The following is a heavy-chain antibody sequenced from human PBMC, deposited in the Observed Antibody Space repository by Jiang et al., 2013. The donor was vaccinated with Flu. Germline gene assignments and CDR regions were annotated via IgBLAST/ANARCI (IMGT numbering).Heavy chain of an antibody. Sequence: GRSLRLSCTASGFTFGDYAMSWFRQAPGKGLEWVGFIRSKAYGGTTEYAASVKGRFTISRDDSKSIAYLQMNSLKTEDTAVYYCTREEGVGYYYYGMDVWGQGTTVTISS. CDR3: TREEGVGYYYYGMDV. V-gene: IGHV3-49*03. CDR2: IRSKAYGGTT. J-gene: IGHJ6*02. D-gene: IGHD1-26*01. CDR1: GFTFGDYA.